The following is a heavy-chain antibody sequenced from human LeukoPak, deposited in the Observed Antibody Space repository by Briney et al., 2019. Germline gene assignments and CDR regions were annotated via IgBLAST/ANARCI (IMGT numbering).Heavy chain of an antibody. V-gene: IGHV3-21*01. J-gene: IGHJ4*02. D-gene: IGHD2-15*01. CDR3: ARAGKAAAFDY. CDR2: ISGPSNYI. Sequence: GGSLRLSCAASGFTFSSYSMNWVRQAPGKGLEWVSSISGPSNYIYYADSMKGRFTISRDNAKNLLYLQMNSLRAEDTAVYYCARAGKAAAFDYWGQGTLVTVSS. CDR1: GFTFSSYS.